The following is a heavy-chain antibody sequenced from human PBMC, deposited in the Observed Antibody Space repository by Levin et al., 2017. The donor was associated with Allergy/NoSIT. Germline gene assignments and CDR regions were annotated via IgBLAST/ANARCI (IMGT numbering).Heavy chain of an antibody. CDR2: ITNSGGTT. V-gene: IGHV3-64*01. CDR3: ARILSHRSGYYYDY. Sequence: GGSLRLSCAASGFTFSSYHMHWVRQAPGKGLEYVSAITNSGGTTYYANSVKGRFTISRDNSENTLYLQMGSLRPEDTAVYYCARILSHRSGYYYDYWGQGTLVTVSS. CDR1: GFTFSSYH. J-gene: IGHJ4*02. D-gene: IGHD3-22*01.